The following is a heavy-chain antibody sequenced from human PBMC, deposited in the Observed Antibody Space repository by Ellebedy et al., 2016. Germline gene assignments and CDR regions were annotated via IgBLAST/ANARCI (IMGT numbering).Heavy chain of an antibody. CDR2: IFPGDSDT. CDR1: GYRFTSYW. Sequence: GGSLRLSXKGSGYRFTSYWIGWVRQMPGKGLEWMGIIFPGDSDTRYSPSFQGQVTISADKSISTAYLHWNRLKASDTAFYYCARLPHYGAGSYADYWGQGTLVTVAS. J-gene: IGHJ4*02. D-gene: IGHD3-10*01. CDR3: ARLPHYGAGSYADY. V-gene: IGHV5-51*01.